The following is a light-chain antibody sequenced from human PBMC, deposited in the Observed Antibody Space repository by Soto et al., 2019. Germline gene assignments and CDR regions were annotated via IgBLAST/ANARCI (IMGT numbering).Light chain of an antibody. V-gene: IGLV2-8*01. J-gene: IGLJ1*01. CDR2: DVN. Sequence: QSVLTQPPSASGSPGQSVTISCTGSNSDVGRYDYVSWYQHHPGKAPKLMMFDVNKRPSGVPDRFSGSRSGNTASLTVSGLQAEDEADYFCSSYAGNSIYGFGTGTKVTVL. CDR1: NSDVGRYDY. CDR3: SSYAGNSIYG.